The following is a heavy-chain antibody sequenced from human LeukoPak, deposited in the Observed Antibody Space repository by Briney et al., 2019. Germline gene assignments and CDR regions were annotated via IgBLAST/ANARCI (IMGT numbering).Heavy chain of an antibody. CDR2: ISSTSNTI. D-gene: IGHD6-19*01. Sequence: GGSLRLSCAASGFTFSNYWMSWVRQAPGKGLEWVSYISSTSNTIYYANSVKGRFTISRDNAKNSLYLQMNSLRAEDTAVYYCARDTSGWYRGGLDYWGQGTLVTVSS. V-gene: IGHV3-48*04. CDR1: GFTFSNYW. J-gene: IGHJ4*02. CDR3: ARDTSGWYRGGLDY.